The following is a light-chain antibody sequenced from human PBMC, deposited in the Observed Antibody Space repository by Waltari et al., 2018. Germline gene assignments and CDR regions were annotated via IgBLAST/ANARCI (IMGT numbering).Light chain of an antibody. CDR1: SSNIGSNY. CDR2: KNN. J-gene: IGLJ3*02. Sequence: QSVLTQPPSASGTPGKKVTISCNGSSSNIGSNYVYWYQQLPGTAPKLLIFKNNQRPSGVPDRFSDSKSGTSASLAINGLRSEDEADYYCAAWDDSLSGLVLGGGTKVTVL. V-gene: IGLV1-47*01. CDR3: AAWDDSLSGLV.